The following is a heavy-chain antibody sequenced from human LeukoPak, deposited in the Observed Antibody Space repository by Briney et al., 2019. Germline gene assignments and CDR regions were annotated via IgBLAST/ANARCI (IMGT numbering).Heavy chain of an antibody. D-gene: IGHD1-26*01. J-gene: IGHJ4*02. Sequence: PGGSLRLSCAASGFTVSSNYMSWVRQAPGKGLEWVSVIYSGGSTYYADSVKGRFTISRDNSKNTLYLQMNSLRAEDTAVYYCARDRGMIVGATGDLYWGQGPWSPSPQ. CDR1: GFTVSSNY. CDR2: IYSGGST. V-gene: IGHV3-66*02. CDR3: ARDRGMIVGATGDLY.